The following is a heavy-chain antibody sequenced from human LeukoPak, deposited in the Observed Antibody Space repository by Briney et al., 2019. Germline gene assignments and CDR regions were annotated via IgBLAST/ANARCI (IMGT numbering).Heavy chain of an antibody. CDR2: IYWDDDK. D-gene: IGHD6-19*01. V-gene: IGHV2-5*02. J-gene: IGHJ4*02. CDR1: GFSLTTSGVG. Sequence: SGPTLVKPTETLTLTCTFSGFSLTTSGVGVGWIRQPPGKALEWLAFIYWDDDKRYSPSLKSRLTITKDTSKNQVVVIMTNMDPVDTATYYCAHRRIRSSNGWNEGVFDYWGRGTVVTVSS. CDR3: AHRRIRSSNGWNEGVFDY.